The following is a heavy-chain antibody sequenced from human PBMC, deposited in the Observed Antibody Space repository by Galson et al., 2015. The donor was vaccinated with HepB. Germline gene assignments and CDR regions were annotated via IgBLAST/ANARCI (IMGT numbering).Heavy chain of an antibody. V-gene: IGHV3-23*01. D-gene: IGHD1-7*01. CDR1: GFTFSSYA. CDR3: AKGRERITGTTRCWFDP. Sequence: SLRLSCAASGFTFSSYAMSWVRQAPGKGLEWVSAISGSGGSTYYADSVKGRFTISRDNSKNTLYLQMNSLRAEDTAVYYCAKGRERITGTTRCWFDPWGQGTLVTVSS. J-gene: IGHJ5*02. CDR2: ISGSGGST.